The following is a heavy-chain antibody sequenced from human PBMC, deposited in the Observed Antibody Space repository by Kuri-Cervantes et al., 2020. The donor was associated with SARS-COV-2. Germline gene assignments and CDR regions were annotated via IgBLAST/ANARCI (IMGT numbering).Heavy chain of an antibody. J-gene: IGHJ6*03. CDR2: TSSGSTYI. V-gene: IGHV3-21*01. Sequence: GESLKISCAASGFTFSSHSMNWVRQAPGKGLEWVSCTSSGSTYIYYVDSVKGRFTISRDSAKNSLYLQMNSLRAEDTAVYYCARAGGSGGTSNYYYYMDVWGKGTTVTVSS. D-gene: IGHD2-15*01. CDR1: GFTFSSHS. CDR3: ARAGGSGGTSNYYYYMDV.